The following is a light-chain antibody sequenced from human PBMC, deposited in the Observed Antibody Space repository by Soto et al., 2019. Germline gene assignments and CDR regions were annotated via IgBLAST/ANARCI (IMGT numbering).Light chain of an antibody. CDR3: QQYDSYPWK. J-gene: IGKJ1*01. Sequence: DIQMTQSPSTLSASVGDRVTITCRASQSISSWLAWYQQKPGKAPKLLIYKASSLESGVPSRFSGSGSGTEFTLTISSLQPDDFATYYCQQYDSYPWKFGQGNKVEIK. CDR1: QSISSW. CDR2: KAS. V-gene: IGKV1-5*03.